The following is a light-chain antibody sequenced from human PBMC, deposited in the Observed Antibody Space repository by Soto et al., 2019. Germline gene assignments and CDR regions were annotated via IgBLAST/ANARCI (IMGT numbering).Light chain of an antibody. J-gene: IGLJ2*01. CDR1: SGDVGGYNY. CDR2: EVT. Sequence: QSALTQPASVSGSPGRSITISCTGTSGDVGGYNYLSWYQHHPGKAPKLMIYEVTNRTSGVSNRFSGSKFGNTASLTISGLQAEDEADYYCTYYRSSSSPVVFGGGTKLTVL. CDR3: TYYRSSSSPVV. V-gene: IGLV2-14*01.